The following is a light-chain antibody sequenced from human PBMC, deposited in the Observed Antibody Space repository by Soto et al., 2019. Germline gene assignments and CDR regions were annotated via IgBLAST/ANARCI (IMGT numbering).Light chain of an antibody. CDR3: QQYGYLVT. J-gene: IGKJ4*01. Sequence: EIVLTQSPGTLSLSPGEIATLSCSASQSITNNYLAWYQQKPGRAHRLLIYGASSRATGIPDRFSGSGSGTDFTLTISRLEPEDFAMYYCQQYGYLVTFGGGTKVDI. CDR1: QSITNNY. V-gene: IGKV3-20*01. CDR2: GAS.